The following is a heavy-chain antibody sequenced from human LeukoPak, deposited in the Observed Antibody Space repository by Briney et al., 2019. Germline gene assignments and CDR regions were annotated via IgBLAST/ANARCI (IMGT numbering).Heavy chain of an antibody. CDR2: INPNSGGT. CDR3: ARAHWDSSSWYKVRNDWFDP. J-gene: IGHJ5*02. D-gene: IGHD6-13*01. Sequence: ASVKVSCKASGYTFTSYAMNWVRQAPGQGLEWMGWINPNSGGTNYAQKFQGRVTMTRDTSISTAYMELSRLRSDDTAVYYCARAHWDSSSWYKVRNDWFDPWGQGTLVTVSS. CDR1: GYTFTSYA. V-gene: IGHV1-2*02.